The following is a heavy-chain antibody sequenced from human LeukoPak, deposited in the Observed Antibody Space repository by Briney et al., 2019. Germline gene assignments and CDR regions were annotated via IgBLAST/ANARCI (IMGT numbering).Heavy chain of an antibody. J-gene: IGHJ3*01. D-gene: IGHD3-16*02. V-gene: IGHV3-23*01. CDR2: ISFSGGST. CDR3: ARDIHLST. CDR1: GFTFSGSA. Sequence: GGSPRLSCAASGFTFSGSAMSWVRQAPGKGLEWVSLISFSGGSTYYADSVKGRFTISRDNSKDPLYLQMNSLRAEDTAIYYCARDIHLSTWGLGTMVTVSS.